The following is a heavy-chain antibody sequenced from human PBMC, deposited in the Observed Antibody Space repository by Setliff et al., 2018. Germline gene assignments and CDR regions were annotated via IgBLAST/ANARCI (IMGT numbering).Heavy chain of an antibody. CDR2: IYYSGST. Sequence: PSETLSLTCTVSGGSICSSSYYWGWIRQPPGKGLEWIGSIYYSGSTYYNPSLKSRVTISVDTSKNQFSLKLSSVTAADTAVYYCARRETYYNFWSGYYAYWGQGTLVTVSS. CDR3: ARRETYYNFWSGYYAY. D-gene: IGHD3-3*01. J-gene: IGHJ4*02. CDR1: GGSICSSSYY. V-gene: IGHV4-39*07.